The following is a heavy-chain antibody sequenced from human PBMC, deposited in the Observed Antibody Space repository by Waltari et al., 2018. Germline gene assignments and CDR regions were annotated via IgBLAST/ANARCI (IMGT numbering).Heavy chain of an antibody. D-gene: IGHD6-19*01. V-gene: IGHV4-4*07. CDR1: SDSFKTSY. CDR3: ARDRIAVSGSPPLSYNWFDF. Sequence: QVHLRESGPGLVKPSETLFLTCNVSSDSFKTSYWAWIRQSAGMRLEWIGRIYSTGYTRSHPSLESRVTISIDTSQNQFSLRLTSVTVADTAVYFCARDRIAVSGSPPLSYNWFDFWGQGTRVAVSS. CDR2: IYSTGYT. J-gene: IGHJ5*01.